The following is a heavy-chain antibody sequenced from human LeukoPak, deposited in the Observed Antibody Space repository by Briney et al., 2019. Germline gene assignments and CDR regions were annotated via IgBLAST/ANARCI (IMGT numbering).Heavy chain of an antibody. J-gene: IGHJ4*02. CDR2: IYYSGST. Sequence: SETLSLTCTVSGGSISSSSYYWSWIRQPPGKGLEWIGYIYYSGSTYCNPSLKSRVTISLDTSKNQFSLKLSSVTAADTAVYYCVRTEVSSGSEDYWGQGTLVTVSS. D-gene: IGHD6-19*01. V-gene: IGHV4-30-4*08. CDR1: GGSISSSSYY. CDR3: VRTEVSSGSEDY.